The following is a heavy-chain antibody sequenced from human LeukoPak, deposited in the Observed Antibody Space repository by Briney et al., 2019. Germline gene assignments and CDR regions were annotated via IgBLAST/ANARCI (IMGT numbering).Heavy chain of an antibody. CDR3: ASVTTVTTKGHGAFDI. Sequence: SVKVSCKASGGTFSSYAISWVRQAPGQGLEWMGGIIPIFGTANYAQKFQGRVTITADESTSTAYMELSSLRSEDTAVYYCASVTTVTTKGHGAFDIWGQGTMVTVSS. J-gene: IGHJ3*02. CDR1: GGTFSSYA. D-gene: IGHD4-17*01. CDR2: IIPIFGTA. V-gene: IGHV1-69*13.